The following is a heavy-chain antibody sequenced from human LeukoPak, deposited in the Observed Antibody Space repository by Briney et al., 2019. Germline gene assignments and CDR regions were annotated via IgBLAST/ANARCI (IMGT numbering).Heavy chain of an antibody. CDR1: GYRFAYYW. Sequence: GESLMISCKASGYRFAYYWIAWVRQVPGQGLEWMGIIHPDGSDTRYSPSFLGQVTISADKSISTAYLQWSSLKGSHTAMYYCASPVEMATSPFDYWGQGTLVTVSS. CDR3: ASPVEMATSPFDY. D-gene: IGHD5-24*01. CDR2: IHPDGSDT. J-gene: IGHJ4*02. V-gene: IGHV5-51*01.